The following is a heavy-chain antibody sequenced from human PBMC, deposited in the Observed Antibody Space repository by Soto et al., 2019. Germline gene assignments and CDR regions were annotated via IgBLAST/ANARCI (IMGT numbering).Heavy chain of an antibody. V-gene: IGHV3-7*03. Sequence: EVQLVESGGGLVQPGGSLRLSCAVSGFILGVIWRTWVRQAPGKGLEWVATISPEGSEKYYVDSLKGRFTISRDNAKNSLYLQMISLRAEDTALYYCARARIDYWGRGTLITVSS. CDR2: ISPEGSEK. CDR1: GFILGVIW. J-gene: IGHJ4*02. CDR3: ARARIDY.